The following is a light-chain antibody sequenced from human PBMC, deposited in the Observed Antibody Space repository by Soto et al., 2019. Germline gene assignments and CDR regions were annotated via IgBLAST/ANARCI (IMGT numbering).Light chain of an antibody. CDR2: KAS. CDR1: QTISSW. V-gene: IGKV1-5*03. Sequence: DIQMTQSPSTLSGSVGDRVTITCRASQTISSWLAWYQQKPGKAPKLLIYKASTLKSGVPSRFSGSGSGTEFTLTISSLQPDDFATYYHQHYNSYSEAFGQGTKVDI. CDR3: QHYNSYSEA. J-gene: IGKJ1*01.